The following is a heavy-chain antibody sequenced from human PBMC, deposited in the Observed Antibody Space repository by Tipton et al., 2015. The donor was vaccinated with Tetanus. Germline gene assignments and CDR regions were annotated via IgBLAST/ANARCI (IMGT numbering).Heavy chain of an antibody. CDR3: VTNWGSVNYGLDV. V-gene: IGHV4-34*01. Sequence: GLVKPSETLSLTCGVSGGSFSDFYWSWIRQSPGQGLVWIGEINHSGSANKNPSLKSRVTMSVDTSNKQFSLRLNSVTAADTAVYYCVTNWGSVNYGLDVWGQGTTVTVSS. CDR1: GGSFSDFY. J-gene: IGHJ6*02. CDR2: INHSGSA. D-gene: IGHD7-27*01.